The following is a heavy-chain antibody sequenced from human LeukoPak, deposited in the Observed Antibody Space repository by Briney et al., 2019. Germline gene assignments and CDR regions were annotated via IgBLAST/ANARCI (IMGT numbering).Heavy chain of an antibody. Sequence: ASVKVSCKASGYTFTGYYMHWVRQAPGQGLEWMGRINPNSGGTNYAQKCQGRVTMTRDTSISTAYMELSRPRSDDTAVYYCARALSFTMIVVVISNFDYWGQGTLVTVSS. CDR2: INPNSGGT. V-gene: IGHV1-2*06. D-gene: IGHD3-22*01. CDR3: ARALSFTMIVVVISNFDY. J-gene: IGHJ4*02. CDR1: GYTFTGYY.